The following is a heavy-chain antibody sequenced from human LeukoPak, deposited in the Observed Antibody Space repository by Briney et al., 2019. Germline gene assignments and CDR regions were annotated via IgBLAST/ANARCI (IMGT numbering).Heavy chain of an antibody. D-gene: IGHD3-16*01. CDR1: GFTFSSYS. J-gene: IGHJ4*02. CDR2: ITTSSTDI. Sequence: GGSLRLSCAASGFTFSSYSMNWVRQAPGKGLEWVSSITTSSTDIYYADSVKGRFTISRDNAKNSLYLQMNSLRAEDTAIYYCTRGCGGPMYYFAYWDQGTLVAVSS. CDR3: TRGCGGPMYYFAY. V-gene: IGHV3-21*01.